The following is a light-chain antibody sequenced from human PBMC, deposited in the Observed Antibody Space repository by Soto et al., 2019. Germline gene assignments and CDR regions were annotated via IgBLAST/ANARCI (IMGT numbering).Light chain of an antibody. CDR3: QQYNNWPRT. CDR1: QSVSSN. CDR2: GAS. J-gene: IGKJ1*01. V-gene: IGKV3-15*01. Sequence: EIVMTQSPATLSVSPGERATLSCRASQSVSSNLAWYQQKPGQSPRLFICGASTRATGIPARFSGSGSGTEFTLTISSLQSEDFAIYYCQQYNNWPRTFGQGTKVDIK.